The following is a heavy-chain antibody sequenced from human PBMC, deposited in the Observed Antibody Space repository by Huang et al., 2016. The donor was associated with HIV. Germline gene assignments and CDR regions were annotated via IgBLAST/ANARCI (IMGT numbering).Heavy chain of an antibody. V-gene: IGHV1-24*01. Sequence: QVQLVQSGAEVKKPGASVKVSCKVSGYTLTELSIHWVRQAPGTGLEWMGGFAPEHGETTYAQNFQGRVTMTEDTSTDTAYMELHSLRPEDTAVYYCAAGYDTYYDIWGQGTMVSASS. J-gene: IGHJ3*02. CDR2: FAPEHGET. CDR3: AAGYDTYYDI. D-gene: IGHD2-21*01. CDR1: GYTLTELS.